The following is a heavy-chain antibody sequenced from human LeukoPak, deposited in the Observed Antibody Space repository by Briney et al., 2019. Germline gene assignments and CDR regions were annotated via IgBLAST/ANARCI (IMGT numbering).Heavy chain of an antibody. Sequence: GGSLRLSCAASGFTFNSYAMSWVRQAPGKGLEWVSAISGSGGSTYYADSVKGRFTISRDNSKNTLYLQMNSLRAEDTAVYYCAKSGRGDPSYFDYWGQGTLVTVSS. V-gene: IGHV3-23*01. D-gene: IGHD7-27*01. CDR3: AKSGRGDPSYFDY. CDR1: GFTFNSYA. CDR2: ISGSGGST. J-gene: IGHJ4*02.